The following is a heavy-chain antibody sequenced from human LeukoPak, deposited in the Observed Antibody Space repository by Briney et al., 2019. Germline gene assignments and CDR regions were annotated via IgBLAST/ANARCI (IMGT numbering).Heavy chain of an antibody. CDR2: VNHSGST. Sequence: SETLSLTCAVYGGSFSGYYWSWIRQPPGKGLEWIGEVNHSGSTNYNPSLKSRVTISVDTSKNQFSLKLSSVTAADTAVYYCARGPSSIDYWGQGTLVTVSS. CDR1: GGSFSGYY. CDR3: ARGPSSIDY. J-gene: IGHJ4*02. V-gene: IGHV4-34*01.